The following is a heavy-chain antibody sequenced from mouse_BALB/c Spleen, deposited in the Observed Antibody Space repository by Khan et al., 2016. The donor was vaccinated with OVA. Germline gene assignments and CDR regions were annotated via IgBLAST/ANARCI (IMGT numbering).Heavy chain of an antibody. CDR1: GFDFSSYW. CDR3: ADASSEYDGFAY. V-gene: IGHV4-1*02. CDR2: INPDSSTI. J-gene: IGHJ3*01. D-gene: IGHD2-4*01. Sequence: EVELVESGGGLVQPGGSLKLSCAASGFDFSSYWMSWVRQAPGKGLEWIGEINPDSSTINYTPSLKDKFIISRDNAKNTLYLQMSNVRSEDTALDYCADASSEYDGFAYWGQGTLLTVSA.